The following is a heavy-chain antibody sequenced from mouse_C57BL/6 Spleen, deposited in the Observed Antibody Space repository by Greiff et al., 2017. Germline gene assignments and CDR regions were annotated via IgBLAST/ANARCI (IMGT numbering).Heavy chain of an antibody. J-gene: IGHJ3*01. CDR3: ARGDYGSSYGCAD. Sequence: VQLKESGPGLVKPSQSLSLTCSVTGYSITSGYYWNWIRQFPGNKLEWMGSISYDGSNNYNPSLKNRISITRDTSKNQFFLKLNSVTTEDTATYYCARGDYGSSYGCADWGQGTLVTVSA. CDR2: ISYDGSN. CDR1: GYSITSGYY. V-gene: IGHV3-6*01. D-gene: IGHD1-1*01.